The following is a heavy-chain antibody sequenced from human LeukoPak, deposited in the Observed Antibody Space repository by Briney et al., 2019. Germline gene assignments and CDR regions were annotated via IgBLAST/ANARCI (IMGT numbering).Heavy chain of an antibody. Sequence: SETLSLTCTVSGASINSGSYYWSWLRQPAGKGLEFIGHFSSSGSTYYNPSLTSRVTISIDTSKNQFSLRLSSVTAADTAVYYCAREGSRDFWSGPVYYFDYWGQGTLVTVSS. D-gene: IGHD3-3*01. CDR1: GASINSGSYY. J-gene: IGHJ4*02. CDR3: AREGSRDFWSGPVYYFDY. CDR2: FSSSGST. V-gene: IGHV4-61*10.